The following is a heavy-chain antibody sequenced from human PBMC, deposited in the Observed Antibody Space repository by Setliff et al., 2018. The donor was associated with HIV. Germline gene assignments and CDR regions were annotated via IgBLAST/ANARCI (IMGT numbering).Heavy chain of an antibody. Sequence: PSETLSLTCTVSGGSISSGTYYWSWIRQPAGKGLEWIGHIYSTGNTNYNSSLKSRVTISVDTSKNQFSLKLSSVTAADTAVYYCARVLVRYYYGSGTEAGYYYMDVWGKGTTVTVSS. J-gene: IGHJ6*03. D-gene: IGHD3-10*01. CDR1: GGSISSGTYY. CDR2: IYSTGNT. V-gene: IGHV4-61*09. CDR3: ARVLVRYYYGSGTEAGYYYMDV.